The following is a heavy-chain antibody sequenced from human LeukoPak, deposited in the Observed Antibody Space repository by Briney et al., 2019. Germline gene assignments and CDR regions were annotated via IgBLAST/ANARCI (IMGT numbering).Heavy chain of an antibody. V-gene: IGHV3-48*02. CDR3: ARDQDWAFDY. CDR2: NWQIGTTR. Sequence: GGSLRLSCAASGFTFTSYSMSWVRQVPGKGLEWLSHNWQIGTTRYYADSVKGRFTISRDNARNSLFLQMNSLRDEDTAVYYCARDQDWAFDYWGQGTLVTVSS. J-gene: IGHJ4*02. D-gene: IGHD3-9*01. CDR1: GFTFTSYS.